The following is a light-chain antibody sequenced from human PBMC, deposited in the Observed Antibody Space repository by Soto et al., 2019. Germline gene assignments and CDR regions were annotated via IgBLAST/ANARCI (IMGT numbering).Light chain of an antibody. CDR2: GAS. J-gene: IGKJ1*01. CDR3: QQNGSSPRT. Sequence: EVVLTQSPGTLSLSPGERATLSCRASQSVSSCYLAWYQQKPGQAPRLLIYGASSRATGIPDRFSGSGSVTDFTLTISRLEPEDFAVYYCQQNGSSPRTFGQGTKVEIQ. CDR1: QSVSSCY. V-gene: IGKV3-20*01.